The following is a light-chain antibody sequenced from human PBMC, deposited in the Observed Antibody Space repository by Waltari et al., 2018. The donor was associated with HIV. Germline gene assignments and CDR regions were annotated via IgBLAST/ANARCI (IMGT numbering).Light chain of an antibody. CDR2: RNN. J-gene: IGLJ1*01. CDR3: AAWDDSLLYV. V-gene: IGLV1-47*01. CDR1: SSNIGSNY. Sequence: QSVLTQPPSASGTPGQRVTTSCSGSSSNIGSNYVYWYQQLPGTATKRLIYRNNQLPSGFPDRLAGSKSGTSASLAISGVRSEDEADYYCAAWDDSLLYVFGTGTKVTVL.